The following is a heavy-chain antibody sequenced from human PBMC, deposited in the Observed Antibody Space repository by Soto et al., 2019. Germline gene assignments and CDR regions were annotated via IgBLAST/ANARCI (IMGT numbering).Heavy chain of an antibody. J-gene: IGHJ3*02. D-gene: IGHD2-2*01. CDR1: GFTFSSYS. CDR3: ARDRLSLAVPAAPDAFDI. Sequence: GGSLRLSCAASGFTFSSYSMNWVRQAPGKGLEWVSYISSSSSTIYYADSVKGRLTISRDNAKNSLYLQMNSLRAEDTAVYYCARDRLSLAVPAAPDAFDIWGQGTMVTVSS. CDR2: ISSSSSTI. V-gene: IGHV3-48*01.